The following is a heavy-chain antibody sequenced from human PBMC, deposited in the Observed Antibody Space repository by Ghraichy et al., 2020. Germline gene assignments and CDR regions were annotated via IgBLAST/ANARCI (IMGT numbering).Heavy chain of an antibody. D-gene: IGHD2-2*01. Sequence: SETLSLTCAVSGGSISSGGYSWSWIRQPPGKGLEWIGYIYHSGSTYYNPSLKSRVTISVDRSKNQFSLKLSSVTAADTAVYYCARGPIVVVPAASLAVRYYGMDVWGQGTTVTVSS. CDR2: IYHSGST. V-gene: IGHV4-30-2*01. CDR1: GGSISSGGYS. J-gene: IGHJ6*02. CDR3: ARGPIVVVPAASLAVRYYGMDV.